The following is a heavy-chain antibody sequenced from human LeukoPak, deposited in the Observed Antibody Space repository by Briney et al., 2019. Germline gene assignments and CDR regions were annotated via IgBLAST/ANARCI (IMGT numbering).Heavy chain of an antibody. V-gene: IGHV1-2*02. CDR2: LNPNSGDT. J-gene: IGHJ4*02. CDR3: ARPDGDTGGNYGC. D-gene: IGHD4-23*01. Sequence: ASVKVSCKASGYTFNGYYMHWVRQAPGRGPEWMGWLNPNSGDTNYAQKFQGRVTMTRDTSISTAYMELSRLRSDDTAVYYCARPDGDTGGNYGCWGQGTLVTVSS. CDR1: GYTFNGYY.